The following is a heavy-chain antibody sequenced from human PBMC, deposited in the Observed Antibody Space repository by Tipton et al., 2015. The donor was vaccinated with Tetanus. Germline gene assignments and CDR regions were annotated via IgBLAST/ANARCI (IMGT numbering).Heavy chain of an antibody. CDR1: GGSISSNY. CDR2: IYTSGST. Sequence: TLSLTCTVSGGSISSNYWSWIRQPAGKGLEGIGRIYTSGSTNYNPSLKSRVTMSLDTSKNQFSLKLSSVTAADTAVYYCARVRRGATTDLDYWGQGTLVTVSS. D-gene: IGHD5-12*01. V-gene: IGHV4-4*07. J-gene: IGHJ4*02. CDR3: ARVRRGATTDLDY.